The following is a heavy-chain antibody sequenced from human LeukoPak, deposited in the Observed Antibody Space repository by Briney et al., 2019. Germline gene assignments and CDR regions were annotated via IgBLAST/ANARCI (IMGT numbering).Heavy chain of an antibody. CDR2: ISYDGSNK. CDR3: ARGIVVVPGQDYFDY. D-gene: IGHD2-2*01. Sequence: GKSLRLSCATSGFTFSGYGMHWVRQAPGKGLEWVAVISYDGSNKYYADSVKGRFTISRDNSKNTLYLQMNSLRAEDTAVYYCARGIVVVPGQDYFDYWGQGTLVTVSS. CDR1: GFTFSGYG. V-gene: IGHV3-30*19. J-gene: IGHJ4*02.